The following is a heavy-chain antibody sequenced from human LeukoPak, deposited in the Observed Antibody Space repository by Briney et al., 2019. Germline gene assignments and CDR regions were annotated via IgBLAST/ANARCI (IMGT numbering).Heavy chain of an antibody. J-gene: IGHJ4*02. CDR3: ARGGNYGDYDGYFDY. V-gene: IGHV4-59*08. D-gene: IGHD4-17*01. CDR1: GDSISSYS. Sequence: SETLSLTCTVSGDSISSYSWGWIRQSPGKGLESLGYIYYSGSPKYNPSLKSRVTISLDTTKNQFSLKLSSVTAADTAVYYCARGGNYGDYDGYFDYWGQGTLVTVSS. CDR2: IYYSGSP.